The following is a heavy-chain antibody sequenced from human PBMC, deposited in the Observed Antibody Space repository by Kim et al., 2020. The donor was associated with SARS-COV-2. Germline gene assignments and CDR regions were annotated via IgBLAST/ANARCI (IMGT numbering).Heavy chain of an antibody. V-gene: IGHV4-31*02. CDR3: ARDHYDYVWGSYRYLDY. Sequence: KSRVTISVDTSKNQFSLKLSSVTAAETAVYYCARDHYDYVWGSYRYLDYWGQGTLVTVSS. D-gene: IGHD3-16*02. J-gene: IGHJ4*02.